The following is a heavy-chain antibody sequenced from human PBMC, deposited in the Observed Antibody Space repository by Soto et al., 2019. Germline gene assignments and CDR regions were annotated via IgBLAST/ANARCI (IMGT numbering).Heavy chain of an antibody. J-gene: IGHJ6*03. Sequence: GGSLRLSCAASGFTFSSYWMSWVRQAPGKGLEWVANIKQDGSEKYYVDSVKGRFTISRDNAKNSLYLQMNSLRAEDTAVYYCARDGPPTVTKHPHYYMDVWGKGTTVTVSS. D-gene: IGHD4-17*01. CDR1: GFTFSSYW. V-gene: IGHV3-7*01. CDR2: IKQDGSEK. CDR3: ARDGPPTVTKHPHYYMDV.